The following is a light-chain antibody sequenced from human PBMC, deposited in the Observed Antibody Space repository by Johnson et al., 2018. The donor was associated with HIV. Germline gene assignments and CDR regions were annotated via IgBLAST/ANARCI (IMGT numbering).Light chain of an antibody. CDR1: SSNIGDNY. CDR2: ENN. CDR3: GTWNNSLSANYV. V-gene: IGLV1-51*01. J-gene: IGLJ1*01. Sequence: QSVLTQPPSVSAAPGHNVSISCSGSSSNIGDNYISWYQQLPGAAPKLLIYENNKRPSGIPDRFSGSKSGTSATLGIAGLQTGDEADYYWGTWNNSLSANYVFGTGTRVTFL.